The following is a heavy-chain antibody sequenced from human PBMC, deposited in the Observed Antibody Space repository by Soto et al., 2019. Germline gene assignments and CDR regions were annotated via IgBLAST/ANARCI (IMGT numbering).Heavy chain of an antibody. CDR3: ARGGLAARSDYFDY. CDR1: GFTFSSYW. CDR2: IKQDGSEK. V-gene: IGHV3-7*01. J-gene: IGHJ4*02. Sequence: GGSLRLSCAASGFTFSSYWMSWVRQAPGKGLEWVANIKQDGSEKYYVDSVKGRFTISRDNAKNSLYLQMNSLRAEDTAVYYCARGGLAARSDYFDYWGQGTLVTVSS. D-gene: IGHD6-6*01.